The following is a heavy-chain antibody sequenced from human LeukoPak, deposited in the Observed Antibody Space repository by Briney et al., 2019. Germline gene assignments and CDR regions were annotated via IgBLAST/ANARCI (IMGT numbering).Heavy chain of an antibody. CDR3: ARIDDSYHLDF. D-gene: IGHD3-3*02. Sequence: AGGSLRLSCAASGFTFSGYSFNWVRQAPGKGLEWVSSISSSSNYKYYADSLKGRFTISRDNARNSLYLQVNSLRAEDTAVYYCARIDDSYHLDFWGHGTLVTVSS. J-gene: IGHJ4*01. CDR2: ISSSSNYK. V-gene: IGHV3-21*01. CDR1: GFTFSGYS.